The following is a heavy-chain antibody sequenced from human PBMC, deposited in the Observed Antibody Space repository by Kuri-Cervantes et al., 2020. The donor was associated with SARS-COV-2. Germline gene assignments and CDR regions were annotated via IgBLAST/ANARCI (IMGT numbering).Heavy chain of an antibody. CDR2: ISSSSSTI. J-gene: IGHJ4*02. V-gene: IGHV3-48*01. CDR1: GFTFSSYE. D-gene: IGHD3-3*01. Sequence: GGSLRLSCAASGFTFSSYEMNWVRQAPGKGLEWVSYISSSSSTIYYADSVKGRFTISRDNAKNSLYLQMNSLRAEDTAVYYCARLHLGADFEVDYWGQGTLVTVSS. CDR3: ARLHLGADFEVDY.